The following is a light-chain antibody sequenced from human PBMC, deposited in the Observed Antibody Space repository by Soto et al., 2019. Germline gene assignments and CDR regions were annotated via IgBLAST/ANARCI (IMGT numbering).Light chain of an antibody. J-gene: IGKJ2*01. V-gene: IGKV3-15*01. CDR3: QQYNNWPRT. Sequence: EIVMTQSPATLSVSPGERATLSCRASQSVSSNLAWYQQKPGQAPRLLIYGASTRATGIPARFSGSGSGTDFTRTISSLQSEDFALYYCQQYNNWPRTFGQGTKLGIK. CDR1: QSVSSN. CDR2: GAS.